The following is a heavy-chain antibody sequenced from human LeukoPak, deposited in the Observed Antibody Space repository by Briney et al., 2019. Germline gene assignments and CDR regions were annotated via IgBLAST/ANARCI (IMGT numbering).Heavy chain of an antibody. CDR2: INPNSGGT. Sequence: ASVKVPCKASGYTFTGYYMHWVRQAPGQGLEWMGWINPNSGGTNYAQKFQGRVTMTRDTSISTAYMELSRLRSDDTAVYYCARVSVMVVVVAAIDYWGQGTLVTVSS. D-gene: IGHD2-15*01. CDR1: GYTFTGYY. V-gene: IGHV1-2*02. J-gene: IGHJ4*02. CDR3: ARVSVMVVVVAAIDY.